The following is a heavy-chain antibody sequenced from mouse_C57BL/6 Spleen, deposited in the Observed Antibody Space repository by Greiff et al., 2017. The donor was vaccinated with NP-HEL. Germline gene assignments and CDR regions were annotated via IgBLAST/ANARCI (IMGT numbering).Heavy chain of an antibody. CDR1: GYAFTNYL. D-gene: IGHD1-2*01. Sequence: QVQLQQSGAELVRPGTSVKVSCKASGYAFTNYLIEWVKQRPGQGLEWIGVINPGSGGTHVPEKFKGKATLTADKSSSTAYMQLSSLTSEDSAVYFCARSQLRPSQGYFDYWGQGTTLTVSS. V-gene: IGHV1-54*01. J-gene: IGHJ2*01. CDR2: INPGSGGT. CDR3: ARSQLRPSQGYFDY.